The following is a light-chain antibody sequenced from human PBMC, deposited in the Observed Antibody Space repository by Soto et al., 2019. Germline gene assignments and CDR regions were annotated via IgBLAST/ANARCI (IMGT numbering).Light chain of an antibody. CDR1: RNLMHSNGYNY. Sequence: DIVMTQSPLSLPVTPGEPASISCRSSRNLMHSNGYNYLDWYLQKPGQSPQLLIYLGSNRASGVPDRFSGSGSGTDFILRISIVEAEDVGVYYCMQTLQTPTFGQGTKVEIK. CDR3: MQTLQTPT. CDR2: LGS. V-gene: IGKV2-28*01. J-gene: IGKJ1*01.